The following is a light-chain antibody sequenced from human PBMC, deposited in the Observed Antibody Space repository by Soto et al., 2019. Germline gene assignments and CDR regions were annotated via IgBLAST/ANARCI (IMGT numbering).Light chain of an antibody. CDR1: SSDVGGYNY. J-gene: IGLJ1*01. CDR2: DVY. Sequence: QSVLTQPASVSGSPGQSITISCTGTSSDVGGYNYVSWYQQHPGKAPQLMIYDVYNRPSGVSHRFSGSKSGDTASLTISGLQAEDEADYYCTSYTSSTPFYVFGTGTKVTVL. CDR3: TSYTSSTPFYV. V-gene: IGLV2-14*01.